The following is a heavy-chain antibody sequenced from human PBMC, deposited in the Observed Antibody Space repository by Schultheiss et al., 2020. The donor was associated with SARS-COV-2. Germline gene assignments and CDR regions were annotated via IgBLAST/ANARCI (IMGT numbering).Heavy chain of an antibody. CDR1: GGSFSGYY. J-gene: IGHJ6*02. D-gene: IGHD2-8*01. CDR2: INHSGST. CDR3: ARWGGVLMVYAILGVHYGMDV. Sequence: GSLRLSCAVYGGSFSGYYWSWIRQPAGEGLEWIGEINHSGSTNYNPSLKSRVTISVDTSKNQFSLKLSSVTAADTAVYYCARWGGVLMVYAILGVHYGMDVWGQGTTVTVSS. V-gene: IGHV4-34*01.